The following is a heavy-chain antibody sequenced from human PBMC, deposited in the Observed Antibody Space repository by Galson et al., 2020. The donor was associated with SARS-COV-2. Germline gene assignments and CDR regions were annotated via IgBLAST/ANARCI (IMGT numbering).Heavy chain of an antibody. D-gene: IGHD2-8*01. CDR2: ISYDGSNK. CDR3: ARDLRAYYYFDY. V-gene: IGHV3-30*04. CDR1: GFTFSSYA. Sequence: GGSLRLSCAASGFTFSSYAMHWVRQAPGKGLEWVAVISYDGSNKYYADSVKGRFTISRDNSKNTLYLQMNSLRAEDTAVYYCARDLRAYYYFDYWGQGTLVTVSS. J-gene: IGHJ4*02.